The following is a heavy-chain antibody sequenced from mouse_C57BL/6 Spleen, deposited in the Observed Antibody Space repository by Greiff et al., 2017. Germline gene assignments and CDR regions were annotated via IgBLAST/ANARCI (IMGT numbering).Heavy chain of an antibody. V-gene: IGHV1-82*01. J-gene: IGHJ3*01. CDR1: GYAFSSSW. CDR3: ADSSGYEFAY. D-gene: IGHD3-2*02. CDR2: IYPGDGDT. Sequence: QVQLQQSGPELVKPGASVKISCKASGYAFSSSWMNWVKQRPGKGLEWIGRIYPGDGDTNYNGKFKGKATLTADKSSSTAYMQLSSLTSEDSAVYFCADSSGYEFAYWGQGTLVTVSA.